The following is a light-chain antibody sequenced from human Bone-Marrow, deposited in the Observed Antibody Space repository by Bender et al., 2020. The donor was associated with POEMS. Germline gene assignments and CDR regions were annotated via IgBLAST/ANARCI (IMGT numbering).Light chain of an antibody. CDR3: AVWDDSLNGWV. CDR1: SSNIGAHA. CDR2: SSH. V-gene: IGLV1-44*01. J-gene: IGLJ3*02. Sequence: QSVLTQPPSASGTPGQRVTISCSGGSSNIGAHAVNWYQHLPGTAPKLLSYSSHRRPSEVPDRFSCSRSGTSASLAISGLQSEDEADYYCAVWDDSLNGWVFGGGTKLTVL.